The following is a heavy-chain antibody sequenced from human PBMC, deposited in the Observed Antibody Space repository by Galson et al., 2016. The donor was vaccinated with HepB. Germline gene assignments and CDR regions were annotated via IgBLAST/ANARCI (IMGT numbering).Heavy chain of an antibody. CDR2: ISHDGTTT. Sequence: SLRLSCAASGFTFNNYGMHWVRQAPVKGLDWVAVISHDGTTTYSADSVKGRFTISRDNSKHTLYLQMTSLRPEDTAIYYCAGAFDYWGQGIPVTVSS. J-gene: IGHJ4*02. CDR3: AGAFDY. CDR1: GFTFNNYG. V-gene: IGHV3-30*03.